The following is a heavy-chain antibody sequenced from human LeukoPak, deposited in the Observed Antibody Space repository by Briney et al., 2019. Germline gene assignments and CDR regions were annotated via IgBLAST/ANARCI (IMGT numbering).Heavy chain of an antibody. D-gene: IGHD2-15*01. J-gene: IGHJ4*02. V-gene: IGHV3-48*01. CDR3: ARDRGGPFDY. CDR2: ISSSRSSI. Sequence: PGGSLRLSCAASGFTFGNYGMNWVRQAPGKGLEWVSYISSSRSSIDYADSVRGRFTISRDNARNSLYLQMNSLRAEDTAVYYCARDRGGPFDYWGQGTLVTVSS. CDR1: GFTFGNYG.